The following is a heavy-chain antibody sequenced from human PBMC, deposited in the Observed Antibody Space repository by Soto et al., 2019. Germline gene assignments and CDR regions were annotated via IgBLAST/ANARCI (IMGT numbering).Heavy chain of an antibody. Sequence: GGSLSLSCAASGFTFSSFSMTWVRQAPGKGLVWVSSISIDGTGTTYADSVKGRFTVSRDNAKNTLYLQMNSLRAEDTAVYYCARDKSITMVPDYWGQGTLVTVSS. J-gene: IGHJ4*02. CDR2: ISIDGTGT. CDR3: ARDKSITMVPDY. D-gene: IGHD3-10*01. CDR1: GFTFSSFS. V-gene: IGHV3-74*01.